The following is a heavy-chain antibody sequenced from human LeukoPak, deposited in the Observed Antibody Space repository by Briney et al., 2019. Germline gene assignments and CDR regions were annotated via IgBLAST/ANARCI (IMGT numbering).Heavy chain of an antibody. CDR3: ARRCSSTSCYRGENWFDH. CDR1: GFTFSSYW. J-gene: IGHJ5*01. D-gene: IGHD2-2*02. CDR2: IKQDGSEK. V-gene: IGHV3-7*01. Sequence: PGGSLRLSCAASGFTFSSYWMRWVRQAPGKGLEWVANIKQDGSEKYYVDSVKGRFTISRDNAKNSLYLQMNSLRAEDTAVYYCARRCSSTSCYRGENWFDHWGQGTLVTVSS.